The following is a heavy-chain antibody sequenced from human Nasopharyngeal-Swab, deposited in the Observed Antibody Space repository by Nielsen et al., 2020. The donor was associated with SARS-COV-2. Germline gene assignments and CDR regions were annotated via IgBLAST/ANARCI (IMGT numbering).Heavy chain of an antibody. D-gene: IGHD3-22*01. V-gene: IGHV3-23*01. CDR2: IRGSGVDT. CDR3: ARPMHYYDTSGWDS. CDR1: GFTFSLHT. Sequence: GGSLRLSCAASGFTFSLHTMSWVRQAPGKGLEWVSAIRGSGVDTYYADSVKGRFTISRDNSRNTLYLQMNSLRADDTAVYYCARPMHYYDTSGWDSWGQGTLVTVSS. J-gene: IGHJ4*02.